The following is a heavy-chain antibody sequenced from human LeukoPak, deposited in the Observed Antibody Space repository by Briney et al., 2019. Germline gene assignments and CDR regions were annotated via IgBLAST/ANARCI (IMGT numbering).Heavy chain of an antibody. D-gene: IGHD2-15*01. V-gene: IGHV3-66*01. CDR3: ARDYCSGGSCYYDY. Sequence: EGSLRLSCAASGFTVSSNYMSWVRQAPGKGLEWVSVIYSGGSTYYADSVKGRFTISRDNSKNTLYLQMNSLRAEDTAVYYCARDYCSGGSCYYDYWGQGTLVTVSS. J-gene: IGHJ4*02. CDR2: IYSGGST. CDR1: GFTVSSNY.